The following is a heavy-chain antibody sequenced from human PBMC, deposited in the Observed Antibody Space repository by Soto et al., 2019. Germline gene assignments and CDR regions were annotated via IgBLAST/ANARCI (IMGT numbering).Heavy chain of an antibody. CDR2: ISYDGSNK. CDR3: AKDLENVVVTAIDY. CDR1: GFTFSSYG. V-gene: IGHV3-30*18. Sequence: ESGGGVVQPGRSLRLSCAASGFTFSSYGMHWVRQAPGKGLEWVAVISYDGSNKYYADSVKGRFTISRDNSKNTLYLQMNSLRAEDTAVYYCAKDLENVVVTAIDYWGQGTLVTVSS. J-gene: IGHJ4*02. D-gene: IGHD2-21*02.